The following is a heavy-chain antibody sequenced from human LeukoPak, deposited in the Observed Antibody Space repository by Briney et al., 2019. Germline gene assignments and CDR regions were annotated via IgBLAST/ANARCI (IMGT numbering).Heavy chain of an antibody. V-gene: IGHV4-59*01. Sequence: SETLSLTCTVSGGSISSYYWSWIRQLPGKGLEWIGYIHYSGSTNHNPSLKSRVTISVDTSKNQFSLKLSSVTAADTAVYYCARDLWGGNYFDSWGLGTLVTVSS. CDR3: ARDLWGGNYFDS. CDR1: GGSISSYY. D-gene: IGHD3-16*01. J-gene: IGHJ4*02. CDR2: IHYSGST.